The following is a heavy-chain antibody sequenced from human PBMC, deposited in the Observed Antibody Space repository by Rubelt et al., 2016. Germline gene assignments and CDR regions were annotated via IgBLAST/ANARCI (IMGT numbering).Heavy chain of an antibody. V-gene: IGHV3-23*01. D-gene: IGHD2-2*01. CDR2: ISGSGGST. CDR1: GFTFSSYA. J-gene: IGHJ3*02. Sequence: EVQLLESGGGLVQPGGSLRLSCAASGFTFSSYAMSWVRQAPGKGLEWVSAISGSGGSTYYADSVKGRFTISRDNSKNTLYLQMNSLRAEDTALYYCAKDYGKSSSTCCHDAFDMWGQGTMVTVSS. CDR3: AKDYGKSSSTCCHDAFDM.